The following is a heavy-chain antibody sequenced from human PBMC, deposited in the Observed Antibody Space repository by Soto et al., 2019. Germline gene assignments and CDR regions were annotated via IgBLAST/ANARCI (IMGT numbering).Heavy chain of an antibody. CDR2: IYWDDDK. D-gene: IGHD1-1*01. V-gene: IGHV2-5*02. CDR1: GFSLSTSGVG. CDR3: AHRVGLQGNWNGGYFDF. Sequence: QITLTESGPTRVRPTQTLTLTCTFSGFSLSTSGVGLGWIRQPPGKALERLALIYWDDDKRYSPSLKSRLSITNDTSKIQVVLTMTDMDPVDTGTYYCAHRVGLQGNWNGGYFDFWGQGALVTVSS. J-gene: IGHJ4*02.